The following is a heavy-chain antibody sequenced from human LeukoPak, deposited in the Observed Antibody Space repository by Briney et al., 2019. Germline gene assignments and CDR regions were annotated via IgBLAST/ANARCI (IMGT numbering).Heavy chain of an antibody. CDR3: ARERSDAFDI. J-gene: IGHJ3*02. CDR2: INHSGST. CDR1: GGSISSSSYY. V-gene: IGHV4-39*07. Sequence: SETLSLTCTVSGGSISSSSYYWGWIRQPPGKGLEWIGEINHSGSTNYNPSLKSRVTMSVDTSKNQFSLKLSSVTAADTAVYYCARERSDAFDIWGQGTMVTVSS.